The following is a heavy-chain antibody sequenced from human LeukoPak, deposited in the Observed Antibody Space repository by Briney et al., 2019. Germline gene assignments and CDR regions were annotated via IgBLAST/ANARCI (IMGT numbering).Heavy chain of an antibody. D-gene: IGHD6-6*01. V-gene: IGHV3-21*01. CDR3: ARVGIAARPDDY. Sequence: GSLRLSCAASGFTFSSYSMNWVRQAPGKGLEWVSSISSSSSYIYYADSVKGRFTISRDNAKNSLYLQMNSLRAEDTAVYYCARVGIAARPDDYWGQGTLVTVSS. J-gene: IGHJ4*02. CDR2: ISSSSSYI. CDR1: GFTFSSYS.